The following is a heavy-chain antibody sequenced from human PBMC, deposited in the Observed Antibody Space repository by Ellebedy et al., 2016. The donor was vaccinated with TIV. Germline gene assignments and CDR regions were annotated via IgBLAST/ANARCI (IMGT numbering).Heavy chain of an antibody. CDR3: ARGKIVVVELDY. D-gene: IGHD3-22*01. J-gene: IGHJ4*02. CDR1: GFTFSSYG. CDR2: IWYDGSNK. V-gene: IGHV3-33*08. Sequence: GESLKISCAASGFTFSSYGMHWVRQAPGKGLEWVAFIWYDGSNKYYADSVKGRFTISRDNSKNTLYLQMNSLRAEDTAVYYCARGKIVVVELDYWGQGTLVTVSS.